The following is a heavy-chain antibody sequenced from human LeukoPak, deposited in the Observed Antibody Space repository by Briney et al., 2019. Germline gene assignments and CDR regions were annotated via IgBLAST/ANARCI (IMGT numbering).Heavy chain of an antibody. CDR2: IYYSGST. Sequence: SETLSLTCTVSGGSISSSSYYWGWIRQPPGKGLEWIGSIYYSGSTYYNPSLKSRVTISVDTSKNQFSLKLSSVTAADTAVYYCARADGDHVYYYYYYMDVWGKGTTVTVSS. CDR1: GGSISSSSYY. D-gene: IGHD4-17*01. V-gene: IGHV4-39*07. CDR3: ARADGDHVYYYYYYMDV. J-gene: IGHJ6*03.